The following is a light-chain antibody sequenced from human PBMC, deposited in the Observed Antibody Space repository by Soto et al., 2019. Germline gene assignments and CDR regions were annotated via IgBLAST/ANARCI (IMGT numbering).Light chain of an antibody. CDR3: VQALQTPRT. V-gene: IGKV2-28*01. Sequence: DIVMTQSPLSLPVTPGEPASISCRSSQSLLHGNGYNYLDWYLQKPGQSPQLLIYLCSNRASGVPDRFSGSGSGTDFTLKISRVEAEDVGVYYCVQALQTPRTFGQGTKLEIK. CDR2: LCS. J-gene: IGKJ2*01. CDR1: QSLLHGNGYNY.